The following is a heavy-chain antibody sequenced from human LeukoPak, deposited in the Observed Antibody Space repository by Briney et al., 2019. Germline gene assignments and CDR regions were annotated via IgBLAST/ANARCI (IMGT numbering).Heavy chain of an antibody. CDR3: ARNIAAANTPFDY. V-gene: IGHV3-72*01. D-gene: IGHD6-13*01. J-gene: IGHJ4*02. Sequence: GGSLRLSCATSGFTFSDHYMDWVRQAPGKGLEWVGRTRNKADSYTTEYAASVKGRSTISRDDSKNSLYLQMNSLKTENTAVYYCARNIAAANTPFDYWGQGTLVTVSS. CDR2: TRNKADSYTT. CDR1: GFTFSDHY.